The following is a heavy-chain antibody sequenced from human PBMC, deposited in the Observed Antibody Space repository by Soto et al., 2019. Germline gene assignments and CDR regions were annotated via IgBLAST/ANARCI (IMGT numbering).Heavy chain of an antibody. V-gene: IGHV4-4*02. CDR2: IDHSGST. Sequence: QVQLQESGPGLVKPSGTLSLTCAVSGGSISSTNWWNWVRQPPGKGLEWIGEIDHSGSTNYNPSLKSRVTMSVDKPKSQFSLKRSSVTAADTAVYYCVRDSGNGWKDYWGQGTLVTVSS. CDR3: VRDSGNGWKDY. J-gene: IGHJ4*02. D-gene: IGHD6-19*01. CDR1: GGSISSTNW.